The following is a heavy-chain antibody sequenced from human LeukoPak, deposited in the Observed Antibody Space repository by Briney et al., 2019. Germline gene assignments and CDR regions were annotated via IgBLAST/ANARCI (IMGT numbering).Heavy chain of an antibody. D-gene: IGHD4-23*01. V-gene: IGHV4-34*01. J-gene: IGHJ4*02. CDR2: INHSGST. Sequence: SETLSLTCAVYGGSFSGYYWSWIRQPPGKGLEWIGEINHSGSTNYNPSLKSRVTISVDTSKNQFSLKLSSVTAADTGVYYCARGWRASDDYGGNSFDYWGQGTLVTVSS. CDR1: GGSFSGYY. CDR3: ARGWRASDDYGGNSFDY.